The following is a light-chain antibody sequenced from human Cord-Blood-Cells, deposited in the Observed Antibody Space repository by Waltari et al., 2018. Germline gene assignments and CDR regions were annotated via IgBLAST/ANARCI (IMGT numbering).Light chain of an antibody. J-gene: IGLJ3*02. Sequence: QSALTQPASVSGSPGQSITISCTGTSSDVGGYNYVSWYQQHPGKAPKLMIYDVSNRPSGVSNRFSGSKSGNTASLTIFGLQADDEADYYCSSYTSSSTLKVFGGGTKLTVL. V-gene: IGLV2-14*01. CDR1: SSDVGGYNY. CDR3: SSYTSSSTLKV. CDR2: DVS.